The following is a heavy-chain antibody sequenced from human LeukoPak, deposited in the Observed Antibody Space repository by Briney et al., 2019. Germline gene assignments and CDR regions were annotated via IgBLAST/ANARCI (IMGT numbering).Heavy chain of an antibody. D-gene: IGHD6-13*01. Sequence: GGSLRLSCAASGFTFSSYEMNWVRQAPGKGLEWVSYISSSGSTIYYADSVKGRFTISRDNAKNSLYLQMNSLRAEDTAVYYCARVKPTYVKAAAGTGSYYYYMDVWGKGTTVTVSS. V-gene: IGHV3-48*03. J-gene: IGHJ6*03. CDR1: GFTFSSYE. CDR2: ISSSGSTI. CDR3: ARVKPTYVKAAAGTGSYYYYMDV.